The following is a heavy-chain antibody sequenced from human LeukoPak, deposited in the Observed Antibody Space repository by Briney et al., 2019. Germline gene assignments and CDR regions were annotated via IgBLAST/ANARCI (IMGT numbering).Heavy chain of an antibody. V-gene: IGHV3-21*01. Sequence: GGSLRLSCAASGFTFSTYTINWVRQAPGKGLEWVSSISSSSSYIYYADSVKGRFTISRDNAKNSLYLQMNSLRAKDTAVYHCARDRLLEDRDYSYYYYMDVWGKGTTVTVSS. CDR3: ARDRLLEDRDYSYYYYMDV. CDR1: GFTFSTYT. CDR2: ISSSSSYI. J-gene: IGHJ6*03. D-gene: IGHD1-1*01.